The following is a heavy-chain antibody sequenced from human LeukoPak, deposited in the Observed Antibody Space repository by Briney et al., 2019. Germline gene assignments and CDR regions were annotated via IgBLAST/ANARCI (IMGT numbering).Heavy chain of an antibody. V-gene: IGHV1-2*02. CDR1: GYTFIGYY. D-gene: IGHD3-22*01. CDR2: INPNSGGT. CDR3: ARAGNTYYYDSSGYYHFDY. Sequence: ASVKVSCKASGYTFIGYYMHWVRQAPGQGLEWMGWINPNSGGTNYAQKFQGRVTMTRDTSISTAYMELSRLRSDDTAVYYCARAGNTYYYDSSGYYHFDYWGQGTLVTVSS. J-gene: IGHJ4*02.